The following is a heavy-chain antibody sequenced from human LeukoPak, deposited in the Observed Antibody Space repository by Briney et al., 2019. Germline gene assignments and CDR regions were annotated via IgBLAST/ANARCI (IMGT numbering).Heavy chain of an antibody. CDR1: GFTVSSNY. Sequence: GGSLRLSCAASGFTVSSNYMSWVRQAPGRGLEWVSVIYSGGSTYYADSVKGRFTISRHNSKNTLYLQMNSLRAEDTAVYYCARSPSSSWYLSWFDPWGQGTLVTVSS. CDR2: IYSGGST. CDR3: ARSPSSSWYLSWFDP. J-gene: IGHJ5*02. D-gene: IGHD6-13*01. V-gene: IGHV3-53*04.